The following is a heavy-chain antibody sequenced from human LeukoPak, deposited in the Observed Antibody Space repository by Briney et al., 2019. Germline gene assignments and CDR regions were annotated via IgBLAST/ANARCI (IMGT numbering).Heavy chain of an antibody. V-gene: IGHV3-7*01. D-gene: IGHD6-19*01. J-gene: IGHJ4*02. Sequence: QPGGSLRLSCAASGFTFSSYWMSWVRQAPGKGLEWVANIKQDGSEKYYVDSVKGRFTISRDNAKNSLYLQMNSLRAEDTAVYYCARDRSYSSGWYSVYWGQGTLVTVSS. CDR1: GFTFSSYW. CDR2: IKQDGSEK. CDR3: ARDRSYSSGWYSVY.